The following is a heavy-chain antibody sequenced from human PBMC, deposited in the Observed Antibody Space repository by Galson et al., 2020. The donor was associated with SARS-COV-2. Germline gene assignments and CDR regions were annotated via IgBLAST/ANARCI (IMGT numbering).Heavy chain of an antibody. D-gene: IGHD3-22*01. V-gene: IGHV3-30*04. CDR1: GFTFSRLA. CDR2: VSFDGSGK. Sequence: GESLKISCAASGFTFSRLAMHWVRQAPGKGLEWVAVVSFDGSGKYYADSVKGRFTISRDNSKNTLYLYMNSLRADDTAVYYCATDIDYHSAGQWGQGTLVTVSS. J-gene: IGHJ4*02. CDR3: ATDIDYHSAGQ.